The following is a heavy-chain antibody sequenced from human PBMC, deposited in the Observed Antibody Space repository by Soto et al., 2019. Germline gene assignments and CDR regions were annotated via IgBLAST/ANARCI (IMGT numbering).Heavy chain of an antibody. CDR3: ARGMYSGYYLEDFDY. CDR1: GFTFSSYS. CDR2: ISSSSSTI. J-gene: IGHJ4*02. D-gene: IGHD5-12*01. V-gene: IGHV3-48*02. Sequence: GGSLRLSCAASGFTFSSYSMNWVRQAPGKGLEWVSYISSSSSTIYYADSVKGRFTISRDNAKNSLYLQMNSLRDEDTAVYYCARGMYSGYYLEDFDYWGQGTLVTVSS.